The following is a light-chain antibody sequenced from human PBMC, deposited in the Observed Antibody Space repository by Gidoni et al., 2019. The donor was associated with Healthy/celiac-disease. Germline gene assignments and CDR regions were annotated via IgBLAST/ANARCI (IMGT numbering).Light chain of an antibody. CDR2: GAS. J-gene: IGKJ2*01. CDR3: QQYNNWPYT. CDR1: QSVSSS. Sequence: EIVMTQSPATLSVSPGERATLSCRASQSVSSSLAWYQQKPGQAPRLLIYGASTRATGIPARFSGSGYGTEFTLTISSLQSEDFAVYYCQQYNNWPYTFGQGTKLEIK. V-gene: IGKV3-15*01.